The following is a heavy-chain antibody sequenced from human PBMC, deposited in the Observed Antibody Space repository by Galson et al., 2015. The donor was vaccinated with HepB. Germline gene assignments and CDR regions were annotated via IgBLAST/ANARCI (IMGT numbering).Heavy chain of an antibody. CDR1: GDSFSIYA. CDR2: ISPILGTP. Sequence: SVKVSCKASGDSFSIYAISWVRQAPGQGLEWMGGISPILGTPNYAQKFQDRVTITADKSTCTAFTELSSLRSEDTAVDYCARADGFWSGYRHAGTSRWFDSWGQGTLVIVSS. V-gene: IGHV1-69*10. CDR3: ARADGFWSGYRHAGTSRWFDS. D-gene: IGHD3-3*01. J-gene: IGHJ5*01.